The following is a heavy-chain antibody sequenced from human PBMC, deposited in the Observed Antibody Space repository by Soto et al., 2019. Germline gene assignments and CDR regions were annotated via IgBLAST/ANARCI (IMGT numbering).Heavy chain of an antibody. CDR2: INTYNGMT. V-gene: IGHV1-18*01. CDR1: GYTFINYH. Sequence: QVQLVQSGGEVKKPGASVTVSCKASGYTFINYHITWVRQAPGKGLEWMAWINTYNGMTDYAQRFQGRVTLTRDTSTSTAYLELWNLGSDETAVYFCAKAPRGEMATDWGQGTLVTVSS. D-gene: IGHD5-12*01. CDR3: AKAPRGEMATD. J-gene: IGHJ4*02.